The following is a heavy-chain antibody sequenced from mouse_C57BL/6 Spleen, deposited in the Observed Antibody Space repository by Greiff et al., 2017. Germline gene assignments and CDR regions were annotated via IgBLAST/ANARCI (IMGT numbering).Heavy chain of an antibody. CDR3: AITRYSNYGAY. Sequence: QVQLQQPGAELVKPGASVKVSCKASGYTFTSYWMHWVKQRPGQGLEWIGRIHPSDSDTNYNQKFKGKATLTVDKSSSTAYMQLSSLTSEDSAVYYCAITRYSNYGAYWGQGTLVTVSA. V-gene: IGHV1-74*01. D-gene: IGHD2-5*01. CDR2: IHPSDSDT. J-gene: IGHJ3*01. CDR1: GYTFTSYW.